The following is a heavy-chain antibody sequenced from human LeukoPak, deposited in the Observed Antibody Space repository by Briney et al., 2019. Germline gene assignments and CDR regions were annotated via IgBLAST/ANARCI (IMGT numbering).Heavy chain of an antibody. J-gene: IGHJ4*02. D-gene: IGHD1-26*01. CDR2: MREDGSDK. CDR3: ARLSGSYLCLDY. V-gene: IGHV3-7*01. Sequence: GGSLRLSCAASGFTFDNYWMSWVRQAPGKGLEWVANMREDGSDKFYVDSVKGRFTISRDNRKNSLYLQMNSLRAEDTAVYYCARLSGSYLCLDYWGQGTLVTVSS. CDR1: GFTFDNYW.